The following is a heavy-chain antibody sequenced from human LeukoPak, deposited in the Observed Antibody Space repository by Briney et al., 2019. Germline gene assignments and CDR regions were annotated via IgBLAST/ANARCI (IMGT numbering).Heavy chain of an antibody. CDR2: ISSSGSTI. V-gene: IGHV3-48*03. J-gene: IGHJ4*02. D-gene: IGHD3-22*01. CDR3: ARDAVGPYDSSGYYYDY. Sequence: AGGSLRLSCAASGFTFSSHWMNWVRQAPGKGLEWVSYISSSGSTIYYADSVKGRFTISRDNAKNSLYLQMNSLRAEDTAVYYCARDAVGPYDSSGYYYDYWGQGTLVTVSA. CDR1: GFTFSSHW.